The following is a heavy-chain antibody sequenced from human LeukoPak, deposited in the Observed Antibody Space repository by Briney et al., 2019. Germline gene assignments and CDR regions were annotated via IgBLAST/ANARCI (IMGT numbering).Heavy chain of an antibody. CDR1: GFTFRSHA. Sequence: GGSLRLSCVGSGFTFRSHAMSWVRQAPEKGLEFVSGIYENGGTTYYADSVKGRFTISRDNSKNTLYLQMNSLRAEDTAVYYCAKDSGYSYGYGSVDYWGQGTLVTVSS. J-gene: IGHJ4*02. CDR2: IYENGGTT. CDR3: AKDSGYSYGYGSVDY. V-gene: IGHV3-23*01. D-gene: IGHD5-18*01.